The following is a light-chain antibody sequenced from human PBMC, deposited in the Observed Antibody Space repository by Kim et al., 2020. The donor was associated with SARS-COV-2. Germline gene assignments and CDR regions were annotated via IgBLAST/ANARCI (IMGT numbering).Light chain of an antibody. CDR2: KAS. CDR1: QSISNW. Sequence: DIQMTQSPSTLSTSVGDRVTITCRASQSISNWLAWYQQKPGKAPKLLIYKASNLQSGVPSWFSGSGSGTEFSLTISSLQPDDFATYYCQQYNTYPLTFGGGTKVDIK. CDR3: QQYNTYPLT. J-gene: IGKJ4*01. V-gene: IGKV1-5*03.